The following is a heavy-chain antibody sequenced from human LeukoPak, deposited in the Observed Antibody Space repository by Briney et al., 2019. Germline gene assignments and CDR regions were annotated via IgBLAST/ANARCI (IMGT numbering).Heavy chain of an antibody. D-gene: IGHD3-3*01. CDR3: AGDWN. CDR2: TYSSGST. V-gene: IGHV4-59*01. CDR1: NGSMTNNY. J-gene: IGHJ4*02. Sequence: SETLSLTCTVSNGSMTNNYWSWIRQPPGKGLEWIGYTYSSGSTIYNPSLKSRVTISIDTSKNQFSLKLISVTAEDTAVYYCAGDWNWGQGTLVTASS.